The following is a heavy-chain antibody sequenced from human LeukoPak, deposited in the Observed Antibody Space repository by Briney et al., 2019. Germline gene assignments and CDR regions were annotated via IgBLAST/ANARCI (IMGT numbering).Heavy chain of an antibody. J-gene: IGHJ4*02. CDR1: GYTFTSNY. Sequence: ASVKISCKASGYTFTSNYMHWVRQAPGQGLEWMGVIHPSGSSTNYAQKFQGSDIMTKDTSTSTDYIELNSLKSEDTAVYYCARMDMDTAMVTNYLDHWGQGTLVTVSS. CDR3: ARMDMDTAMVTNYLDH. V-gene: IGHV1-46*01. D-gene: IGHD5-18*01. CDR2: IHPSGSST.